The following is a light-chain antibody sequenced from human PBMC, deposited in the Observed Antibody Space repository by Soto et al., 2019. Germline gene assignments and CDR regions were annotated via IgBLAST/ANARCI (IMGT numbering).Light chain of an antibody. Sequence: ESMLTQSPGTLSLSPGERATLSCRASQSVSTRYLAWYQQKPGQAPRLLIYGASIRATGIPDRFSGSGSGTDFTLTSSRLEPEDFAVYYCHKFGSSPPAFTVGRGTKLEI. CDR3: HKFGSSPPAFT. V-gene: IGKV3-20*01. CDR1: QSVSTRY. CDR2: GAS. J-gene: IGKJ2*01.